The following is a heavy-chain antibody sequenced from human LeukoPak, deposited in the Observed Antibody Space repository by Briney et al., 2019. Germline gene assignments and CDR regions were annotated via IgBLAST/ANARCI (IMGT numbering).Heavy chain of an antibody. CDR3: ARGLAVSGKLYAFDI. CDR1: GGSISSYF. Sequence: PSETLSLTCTVSGGSISSYFWSCIRQPPGKGLEWIRFIYYTGIMNYNPSLKSRATISIDTSKNRFSLNLASVTAADTAVYYCARGLAVSGKLYAFDIWGQGTMVTVSS. D-gene: IGHD6-19*01. J-gene: IGHJ3*02. V-gene: IGHV4-59*01. CDR2: IYYTGIM.